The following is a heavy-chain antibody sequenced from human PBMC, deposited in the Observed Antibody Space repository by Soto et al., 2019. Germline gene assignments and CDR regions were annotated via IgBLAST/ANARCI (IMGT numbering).Heavy chain of an antibody. CDR3: ARGLEEWGAPTVI. V-gene: IGHV3-74*01. Sequence: EVQLVESGGGLVQPGGSLRLSCAASGFTFSSHWMHWVRQAPGKGLVWVSRINGDGSSTTYADSVKGRFTISRDDAKSTLYLQMNSLRAEDTAVYYWARGLEEWGAPTVIWGQGTLVTVSS. D-gene: IGHD3-3*01. CDR1: GFTFSSHW. J-gene: IGHJ3*02. CDR2: INGDGSST.